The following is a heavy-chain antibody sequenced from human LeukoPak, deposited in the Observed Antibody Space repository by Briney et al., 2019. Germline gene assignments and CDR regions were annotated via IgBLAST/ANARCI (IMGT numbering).Heavy chain of an antibody. CDR2: IYYSGST. Sequence: SETLSLTCTVSGGSISSYYWSWIRQPPGKGLKWIGYIYYSGSTNYNPSLKSRVTISVDTSNNPFSLRLNSVTAADTAVYYCAREGTMVRGLAFDIWGQGTMVTVSS. D-gene: IGHD3-10*01. J-gene: IGHJ3*02. CDR1: GGSISSYY. V-gene: IGHV4-59*01. CDR3: AREGTMVRGLAFDI.